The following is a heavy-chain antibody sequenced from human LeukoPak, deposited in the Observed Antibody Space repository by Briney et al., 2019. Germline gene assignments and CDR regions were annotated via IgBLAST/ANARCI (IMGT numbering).Heavy chain of an antibody. V-gene: IGHV3-30-3*01. J-gene: IGHJ6*02. CDR2: ISYDGSNK. Sequence: PGRSLRLSCAASGFTFSSYAMHWVRQAPGKGLEWVAVISYDGSNKHYADSVKGRFTISRDNSKNTLYLQMNSLRAEDTAVYYCAREGPSGDYVSGYGMDVWGQGTTVTVSS. CDR1: GFTFSSYA. D-gene: IGHD4-17*01. CDR3: AREGPSGDYVSGYGMDV.